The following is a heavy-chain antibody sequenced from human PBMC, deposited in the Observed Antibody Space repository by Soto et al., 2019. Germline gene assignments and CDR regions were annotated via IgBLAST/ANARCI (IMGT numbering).Heavy chain of an antibody. V-gene: IGHV3-30*18. CDR1: GFSFSDYG. D-gene: IGHD2-21*02. CDR3: AKEGGNSYYYYGMDV. CDR2: ISSDESSK. Sequence: QVQLVESGGGVVQPGRSLRLSCAASGFSFSDYGMHWVRQAPGKGLEWVAVISSDESSKYYADSVKGRFTISRDNSKNTLYLQMNSLRPEDTAVYYCAKEGGNSYYYYGMDVWGQGQRPPSP. J-gene: IGHJ6*02.